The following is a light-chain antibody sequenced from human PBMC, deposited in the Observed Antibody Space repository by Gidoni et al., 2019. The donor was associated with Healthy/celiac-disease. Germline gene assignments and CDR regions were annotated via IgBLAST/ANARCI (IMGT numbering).Light chain of an antibody. Sequence: DIQLTQSPSFRSASVGDRVTITCRASQGISSYLAWYQQKPGKAPTLLIYAASTLQSGVPSRFSGSVSGTEFTLTISSLQPEDFATYYCQQLNSYPPYTFGQGTKLEIK. CDR1: QGISSY. V-gene: IGKV1-9*01. CDR3: QQLNSYPPYT. CDR2: AAS. J-gene: IGKJ2*01.